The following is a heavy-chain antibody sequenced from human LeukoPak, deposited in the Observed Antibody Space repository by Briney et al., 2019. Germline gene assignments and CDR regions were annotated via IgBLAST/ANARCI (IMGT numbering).Heavy chain of an antibody. D-gene: IGHD3-22*01. CDR1: GGSISTYY. CDR3: ATIYYYDSSGYYWTFDY. CDR2: IYYSGST. Sequence: SETLSLTCTVSGGSISTYYWSWIRQPPGKGLEWIGHIYYSGSTNYNPSLKSRVTISVDTSKNQFSLKLSSVTAADTAVYYCATIYYYDSSGYYWTFDYWGQGTLVTVSS. J-gene: IGHJ4*02. V-gene: IGHV4-59*08.